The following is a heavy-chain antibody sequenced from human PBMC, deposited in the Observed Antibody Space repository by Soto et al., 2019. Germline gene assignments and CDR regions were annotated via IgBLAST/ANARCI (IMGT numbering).Heavy chain of an antibody. CDR3: ATSRTLDY. V-gene: IGHV3-7*01. D-gene: IGHD6-13*01. CDR1: GFIFSSYW. Sequence: HPGGSLRLSCVASGFIFSSYWMNWVRQAPGKGLEWVANIKQDGSEKYYVDSAKGRFTISRDNAKNSLYLQMNSLSAEDTAIYYCATSRTLDYWGQGTLVTVSS. J-gene: IGHJ4*02. CDR2: IKQDGSEK.